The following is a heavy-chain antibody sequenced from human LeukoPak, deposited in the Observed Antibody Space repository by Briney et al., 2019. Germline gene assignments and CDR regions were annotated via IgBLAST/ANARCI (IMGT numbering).Heavy chain of an antibody. CDR1: GCSFTGYH. D-gene: IGHD5/OR15-5a*01. CDR2: INPNSGGT. V-gene: IGHV1-2*02. J-gene: IGHJ4*02. CDR3: ATGLAVSMGNTNY. Sequence: GASVKVSCKASGCSFTGYHMHWVRQAPGQGLEWMGYINPNSGGTNYAQKFQGRVTMTRDTSVSTAYLELSSLRADDTAVYFCATGLAVSMGNTNYWGQGTLVTISS.